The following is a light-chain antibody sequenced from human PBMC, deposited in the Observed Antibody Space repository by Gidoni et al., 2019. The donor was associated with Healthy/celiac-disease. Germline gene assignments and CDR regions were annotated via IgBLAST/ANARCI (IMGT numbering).Light chain of an antibody. CDR3: QQYYSYPQYT. J-gene: IGKJ2*01. Sequence: AIRMTQSPSSLSASTGDRVTITCRASQGISSYLACYQQKPGKAPKLLIYAASTLQSGVPSRFSGSGSGTDFTLTISCLQSEDFATYYCQQYYSYPQYTFXQXTKLEIK. CDR1: QGISSY. V-gene: IGKV1-8*01. CDR2: AAS.